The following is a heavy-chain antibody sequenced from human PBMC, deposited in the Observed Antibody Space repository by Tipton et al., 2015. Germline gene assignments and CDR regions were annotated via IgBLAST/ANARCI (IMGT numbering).Heavy chain of an antibody. J-gene: IGHJ6*02. Sequence: TLSLTCAVSAYSISSDYYWGWIRQPPGKGLEWIGSISHSGNTYYNPSLKSRVTMSRDTPKNQFSLKLTSVTAADTAVYYCARKRLWSSGWWHGTNELDYYHGMDVWGQGTTVTVS. V-gene: IGHV4-38-2*01. CDR2: ISHSGNT. CDR1: AYSISSDYY. CDR3: ARKRLWSSGWWHGTNELDYYHGMDV. D-gene: IGHD6-19*01.